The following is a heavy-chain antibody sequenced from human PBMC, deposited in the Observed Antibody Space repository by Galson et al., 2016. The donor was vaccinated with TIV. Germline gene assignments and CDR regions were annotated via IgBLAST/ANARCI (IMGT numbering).Heavy chain of an antibody. V-gene: IGHV4-59*12. CDR1: SYY. CDR3: AREEAEAGMGFDAFDI. J-gene: IGHJ3*02. Sequence: SYYWSWIRQPPGKGLEWLGYVFYSGSTSYNPSLKGRATISVDTSKNQFSLNLKSVTDADTAIYYCAREEAEAGMGFDAFDIWGLGTMVTVSS. D-gene: IGHD6-13*01. CDR2: VFYSGST.